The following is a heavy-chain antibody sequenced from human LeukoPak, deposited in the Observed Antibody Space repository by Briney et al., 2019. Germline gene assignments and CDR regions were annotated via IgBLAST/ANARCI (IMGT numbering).Heavy chain of an antibody. CDR1: VYSPTSGYN. V-gene: IGHV4-38-2*01. CDR3: ARGTGYCSGGSCSNDWCDP. J-gene: IGHJ5*02. Sequence: PSGALSDTCVVSVYSPTSGYNWGWIRQPPAKGLQWHERIHQSGRTYHNPTLKSRVTIAVDTSETQFSPKLISVTAAYTAVYCWARGTGYCSGGSCSNDWCDPWGQGTLVTVSS. D-gene: IGHD2-15*01. CDR2: IHQSGRT.